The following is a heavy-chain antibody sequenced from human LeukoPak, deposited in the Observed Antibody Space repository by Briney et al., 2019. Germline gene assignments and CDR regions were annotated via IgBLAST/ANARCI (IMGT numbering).Heavy chain of an antibody. V-gene: IGHV3-23*01. D-gene: IGHD3-22*01. J-gene: IGHJ4*02. CDR2: ISGSGGST. CDR3: AKQVVVIAKFDY. Sequence: PGGSLRLSCAASVFTFSSYSMSWVRQAPGKGLEWVSAISGSGGSTYYGDSVKGRFTISRDNSKNTLYLQMNSLRAEDTAVYYCAKQVVVIAKFDYWGQGTLVTVSS. CDR1: VFTFSSYS.